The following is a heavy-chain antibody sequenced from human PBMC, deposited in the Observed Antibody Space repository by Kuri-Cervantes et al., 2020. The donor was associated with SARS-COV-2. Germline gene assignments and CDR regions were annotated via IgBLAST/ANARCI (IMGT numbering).Heavy chain of an antibody. V-gene: IGHV4-38-2*01. J-gene: IGHJ4*02. CDR3: ARKYSSGLAY. CDR2: IYHSGST. CDR1: GYSISSGYY. D-gene: IGHD6-19*01. Sequence: SQTLSLTCAVSGYSISSGYYWGWIRQPPGKGLEWIGSIYHSGSTYYNPSLKSRVTISVDTSKNQFSLKLSSVTAADTAVYYCARKYSSGLAYWGQGNLVNGAS.